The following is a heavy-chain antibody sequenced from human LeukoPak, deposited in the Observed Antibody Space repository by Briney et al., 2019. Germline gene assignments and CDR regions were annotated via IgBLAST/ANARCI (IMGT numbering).Heavy chain of an antibody. CDR1: GFTFSSYG. CDR3: TTVPLVRGVTRDY. D-gene: IGHD3-10*01. J-gene: IGHJ4*02. CDR2: IKSKTDGGIT. V-gene: IGHV3-15*01. Sequence: GRSLRLSCAASGFTFSSYGMHWVRQAPGKGLEWVGRIKSKTDGGITDYAAPVKGRFTISRDDSKNTLYLQMNSLKTEDTAVYYCTTVPLVRGVTRDYWGQGTLVTVSS.